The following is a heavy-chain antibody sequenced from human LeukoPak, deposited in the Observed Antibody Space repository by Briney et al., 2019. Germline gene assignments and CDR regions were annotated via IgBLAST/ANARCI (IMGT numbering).Heavy chain of an antibody. Sequence: PGGSLRLSCAASGFPFSSYAMHWVRQAPGKGLEWVPVISYDGSNKYYADSVKGRFTISRDNSKNTLYLQMNSLRAEDTAVYYCARDGMRVPAAISCFDYWGQGTLVTVSS. CDR3: ARDGMRVPAAISCFDY. D-gene: IGHD2-2*02. CDR2: ISYDGSNK. V-gene: IGHV3-30-3*01. J-gene: IGHJ4*02. CDR1: GFPFSSYA.